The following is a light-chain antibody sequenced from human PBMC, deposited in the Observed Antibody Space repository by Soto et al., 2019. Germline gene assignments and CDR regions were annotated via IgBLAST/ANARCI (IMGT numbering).Light chain of an antibody. V-gene: IGKV1-12*01. CDR2: ASS. CDR1: QAVSSW. J-gene: IGKJ3*01. CDR3: QQDNSFPFT. Sequence: DVQMTQSPSSVSASVGDRVTITCRASQAVSSWLAWYQQKPGKAPKLLIFASSSVQSGVPSRFSGGGSGTDFSLTISSLQPEDFATYYCQQDNSFPFTFGPGTKVDIK.